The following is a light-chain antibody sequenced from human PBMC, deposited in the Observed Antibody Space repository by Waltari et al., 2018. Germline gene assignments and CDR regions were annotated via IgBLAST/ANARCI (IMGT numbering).Light chain of an antibody. Sequence: IVLTQSPATLSLSPGESATLSCRASQSVSSYLARYQQKPGQAPRLLNYDASNRATGIPARFSGSGSGTDFTLTISSLEPEDFAVYYCQQRSNWPWTFGQGTKVEIK. J-gene: IGKJ1*01. V-gene: IGKV3-11*01. CDR1: QSVSSY. CDR2: DAS. CDR3: QQRSNWPWT.